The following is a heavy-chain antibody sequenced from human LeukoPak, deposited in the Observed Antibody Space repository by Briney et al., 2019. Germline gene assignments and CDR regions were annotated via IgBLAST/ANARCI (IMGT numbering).Heavy chain of an antibody. Sequence: ASVKVSCKASGYTFTGYYMHWVRQAPGQGLEWMGWINPNSGGTNYAQKFQGRVTMTRDTSISTAYMELSRLRSDDTAVYYCARFPVMVTGYYGMDVWGQGTMVTASS. CDR1: GYTFTGYY. CDR2: INPNSGGT. CDR3: ARFPVMVTGYYGMDV. D-gene: IGHD2-21*02. V-gene: IGHV1-2*02. J-gene: IGHJ6*02.